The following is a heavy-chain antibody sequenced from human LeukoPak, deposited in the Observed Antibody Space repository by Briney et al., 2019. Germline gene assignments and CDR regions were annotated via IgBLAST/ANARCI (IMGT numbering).Heavy chain of an antibody. CDR2: IIPIFGTA. CDR1: GGTFSSYA. J-gene: IGHJ4*02. D-gene: IGHD5-12*01. CDR3: ARGAIRGYSGYDYVGFDY. Sequence: ASVKVSCEASGGTFSSYAISWVRQAPGQGLEWMGGIIPIFGTANYAQKFQGRVTITTDESTSTAYMELSSLRSEDTAVYYCARGAIRGYSGYDYVGFDYWGQGTLVTVSS. V-gene: IGHV1-69*05.